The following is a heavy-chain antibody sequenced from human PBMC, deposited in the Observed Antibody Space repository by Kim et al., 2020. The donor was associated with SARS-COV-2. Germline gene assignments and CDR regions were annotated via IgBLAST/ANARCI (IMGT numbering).Heavy chain of an antibody. CDR3: AKPPYCSGGSCRDY. Sequence: ADPVKGRFTISGDNSKHTLDLQMNSLRAEDTAVYYCAKPPYCSGGSCRDYWGQGTLVTVSS. D-gene: IGHD2-15*01. V-gene: IGHV3-30*02. J-gene: IGHJ4*02.